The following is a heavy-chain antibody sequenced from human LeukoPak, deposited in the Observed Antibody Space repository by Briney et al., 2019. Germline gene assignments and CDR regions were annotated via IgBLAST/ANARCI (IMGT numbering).Heavy chain of an antibody. D-gene: IGHD6-13*01. Sequence: PGGSLRLSCAASGFTFSSHAMHWVRQAPGEGLKWVAVISHDGGYQDYADSVKGRFTISRDNPRNTLYLQMNSLRSEDTAVYYCARDSSRLFDYWGQGTLVTVSS. CDR2: ISHDGGYQ. CDR1: GFTFSSHA. J-gene: IGHJ4*02. V-gene: IGHV3-30-3*01. CDR3: ARDSSRLFDY.